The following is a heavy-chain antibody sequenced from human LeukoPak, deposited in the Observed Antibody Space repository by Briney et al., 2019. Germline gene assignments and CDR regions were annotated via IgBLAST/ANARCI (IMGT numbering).Heavy chain of an antibody. Sequence: GGSLRLSCAPSGFTFSSYSMNWVRQAPGKGLEWVSSISSSSSYIYYAGSVKGRFTISRDNAKNSLYLQMNSLRAEDTAVYYCARDSSGWYAYYYMDVSGKGTTVTVSS. CDR1: GFTFSSYS. J-gene: IGHJ6*03. D-gene: IGHD6-19*01. CDR3: ARDSSGWYAYYYMDV. CDR2: ISSSSSYI. V-gene: IGHV3-21*01.